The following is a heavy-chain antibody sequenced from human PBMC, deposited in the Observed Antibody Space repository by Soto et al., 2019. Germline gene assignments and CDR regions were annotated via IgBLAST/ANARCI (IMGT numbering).Heavy chain of an antibody. CDR2: ILPRLGLT. Sequence: QVQLGQSWAEVKKPGSSVKVSCKASGVTFGNYGISWVRQAPGHGLEWMGGILPRLGLTKSAQGFQGRVTFIADKSTNTAYMELSSLRPEDMAGFYCAGDRYSDDFGIFTESADWGQGNLVTVSS. CDR1: GVTFGNYG. J-gene: IGHJ4*02. CDR3: AGDRYSDDFGIFTESAD. D-gene: IGHD3-16*01. V-gene: IGHV1-69*09.